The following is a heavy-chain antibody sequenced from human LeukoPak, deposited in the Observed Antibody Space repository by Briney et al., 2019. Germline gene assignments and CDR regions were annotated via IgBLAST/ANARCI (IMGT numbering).Heavy chain of an antibody. CDR1: GFTFSSYS. V-gene: IGHV3-21*01. J-gene: IGHJ4*02. CDR2: ISSSSSYI. Sequence: GGSLRPSCAASGFTFSSYSMNWVRQAPGKGLEWVSSISSSSSYIYYADSVKGRFTISRDNAKNSLYLQMNSLRAEDTAVYYCARDRRTYYDFWSGLNYFDYWGQGTLVTVSS. D-gene: IGHD3-3*01. CDR3: ARDRRTYYDFWSGLNYFDY.